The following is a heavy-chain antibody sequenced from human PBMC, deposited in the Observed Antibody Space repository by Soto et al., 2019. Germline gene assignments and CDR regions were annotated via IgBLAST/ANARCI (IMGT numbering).Heavy chain of an antibody. CDR2: INHSGST. CDR1: GGSFSGYY. V-gene: IGHV4-34*01. Sequence: QVQLQQWGAGLLKPSETLSLTCAVYGGSFSGYYWSWIRQPPGKGLEWIGEINHSGSTYYNPSLKSRVTISVDTSKNQFALKLSSVTAADTAVYYCARGFYGSGSYPFWGQGTLVTVSS. D-gene: IGHD3-10*01. J-gene: IGHJ4*02. CDR3: ARGFYGSGSYPF.